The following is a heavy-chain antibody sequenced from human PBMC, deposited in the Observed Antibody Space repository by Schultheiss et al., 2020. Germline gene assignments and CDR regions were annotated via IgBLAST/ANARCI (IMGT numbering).Heavy chain of an antibody. Sequence: GGSLRLSCAASGFTFDDYAMHWVRQAPGKGLEWVSGISWNSGSIGYADSVKGRFTISRDSAKNSLYLQMNSLRAEDTAVYYCVKDWDIVLMAAGVQASYYYGMDVWGQGTTVTVSS. V-gene: IGHV3-9*01. CDR1: GFTFDDYA. J-gene: IGHJ6*02. D-gene: IGHD2-8*01. CDR2: ISWNSGSI. CDR3: VKDWDIVLMAAGVQASYYYGMDV.